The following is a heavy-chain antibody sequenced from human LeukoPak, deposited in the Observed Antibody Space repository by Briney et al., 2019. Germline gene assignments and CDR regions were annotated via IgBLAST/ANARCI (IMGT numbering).Heavy chain of an antibody. V-gene: IGHV3-11*04. CDR1: GFTFSDYY. Sequence: GGSLRLSCAASGFTFSDYYMSWIRQAPGKGLEWVSYISSSGSTIYYADSVKGRFTISRDNAKNSLYLQMNSLRAEDTAVYYCARDSSGGNLYYYYMDVWGKGTTVTVSS. CDR2: ISSSGSTI. CDR3: ARDSSGGNLYYYYMDV. D-gene: IGHD4-23*01. J-gene: IGHJ6*03.